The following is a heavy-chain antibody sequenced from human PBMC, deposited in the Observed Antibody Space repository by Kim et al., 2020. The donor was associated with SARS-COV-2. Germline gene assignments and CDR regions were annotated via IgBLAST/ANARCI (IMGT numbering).Heavy chain of an antibody. V-gene: IGHV3-49*02. Sequence: AYGGTTEYAASVKGRFTISRDDSKSIAYLQMNSLKTEDTAVYYCTGGRDYWGQGTLVTVSS. CDR2: AYGGTT. CDR3: TGGRDY. J-gene: IGHJ4*02.